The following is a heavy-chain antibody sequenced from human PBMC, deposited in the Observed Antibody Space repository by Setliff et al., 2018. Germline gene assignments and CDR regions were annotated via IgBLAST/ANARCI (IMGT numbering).Heavy chain of an antibody. CDR3: ATSYSGSYYGY. V-gene: IGHV1-24*01. CDR1: GGTFSSYA. CDR2: FDPEDEET. Sequence: ASVKVSCKASGGTFSSYAISWVRQAPGQGLEWMGGFDPEDEETIYAQKFQGRVTMTDDTSTDTAYMELSSLRSEDTAVYYCATSYSGSYYGYWGQGTLVTVSS. J-gene: IGHJ4*02. D-gene: IGHD1-26*01.